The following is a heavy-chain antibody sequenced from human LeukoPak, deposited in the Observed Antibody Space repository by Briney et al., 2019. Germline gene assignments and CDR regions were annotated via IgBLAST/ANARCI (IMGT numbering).Heavy chain of an antibody. V-gene: IGHV4-59*01. CDR3: ARDYHCYDSSGFVNWFDP. Sequence: SETLSLTCTVSGGSISSYYWSWIRQPPGKGLEWIGYIYYSGSTNYNPSLKSRVTISVDTSKNQFSLKLSSVTAADTAVYYCARDYHCYDSSGFVNWFDPWGQGTLVTVSS. CDR1: GGSISSYY. CDR2: IYYSGST. D-gene: IGHD3-22*01. J-gene: IGHJ5*02.